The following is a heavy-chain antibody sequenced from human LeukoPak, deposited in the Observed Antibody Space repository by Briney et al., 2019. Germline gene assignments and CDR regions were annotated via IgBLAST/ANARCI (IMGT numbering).Heavy chain of an antibody. CDR3: ARVGDWNDLVY. Sequence: SETLSLTCAVYGGSFSGYYWSWIRQPPGKGLEWIGEINHSGSTNYNPSLKSRVTISVDRSKNQFSLKLNSVTAADTAVYYCARVGDWNDLVYWDQGTLVTVSS. CDR2: INHSGST. D-gene: IGHD1-1*01. CDR1: GGSFSGYY. V-gene: IGHV4-34*01. J-gene: IGHJ4*02.